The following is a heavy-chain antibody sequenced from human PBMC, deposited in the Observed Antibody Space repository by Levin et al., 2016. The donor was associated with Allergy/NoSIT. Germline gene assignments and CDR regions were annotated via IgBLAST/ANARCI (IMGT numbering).Heavy chain of an antibody. CDR3: ARDNTSWTRIGYYYYGMDV. Sequence: VRQAPGKGLEWVAVISYDGSNKYYADSVKGRFTISRDNSKNTLYLQMNSLRAEDTAVYYCARDNTSWTRIGYYYYGMDVWGQGTTVTVSS. D-gene: IGHD1-14*01. CDR2: ISYDGSNK. V-gene: IGHV3-30*04. J-gene: IGHJ6*02.